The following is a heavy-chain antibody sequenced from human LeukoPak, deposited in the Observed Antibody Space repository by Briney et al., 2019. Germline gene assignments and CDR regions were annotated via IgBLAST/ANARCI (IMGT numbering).Heavy chain of an antibody. CDR1: GGSISSSSYY. V-gene: IGHV4-39*01. CDR3: ARNYGDYGDNWFDP. CDR2: IYYSGST. Sequence: SETLSLTCTVSGGSISSSSYYWGWIRQPPGKGLEWIGSIYYSGSTYYNPSLKSRVTISVDTSKNQFSLKLSSVSAADTAVYYCARNYGDYGDNWFDPWGQGTLVTVSS. J-gene: IGHJ5*02. D-gene: IGHD4-17*01.